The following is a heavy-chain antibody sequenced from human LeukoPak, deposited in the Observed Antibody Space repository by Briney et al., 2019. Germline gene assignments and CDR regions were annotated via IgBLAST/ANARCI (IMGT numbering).Heavy chain of an antibody. D-gene: IGHD2-15*01. CDR1: GFTFSSYE. Sequence: PGGSLRLSCAASGFTFSSYEMNWVRQAPGKGLEGVSYISSSGSTIYYADSVKGRLTISRDNAKNSLYLQMNSLRAEDTAVYYCARVSRDIVVVVAADNFDYWGQGTLVTVSS. V-gene: IGHV3-48*03. J-gene: IGHJ4*02. CDR3: ARVSRDIVVVVAADNFDY. CDR2: ISSSGSTI.